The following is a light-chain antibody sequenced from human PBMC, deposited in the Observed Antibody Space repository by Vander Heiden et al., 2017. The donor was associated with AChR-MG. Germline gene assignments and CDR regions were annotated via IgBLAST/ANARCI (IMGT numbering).Light chain of an antibody. CDR2: TNN. Sequence: HSVLPHPPSASGTPGQRVTISCSGSSSNIGSNTVNWYQQLPGTAPKLLIYTNNQRPSGVPDRFSGSKSGTSASLAISGLQSEDGADYYCAAWDDRLNGPVFGGGTKLTVL. J-gene: IGLJ3*02. CDR3: AAWDDRLNGPV. V-gene: IGLV1-44*01. CDR1: SSNIGSNT.